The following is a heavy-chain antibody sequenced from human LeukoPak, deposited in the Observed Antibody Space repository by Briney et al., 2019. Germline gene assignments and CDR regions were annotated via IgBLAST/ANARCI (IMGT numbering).Heavy chain of an antibody. CDR3: ARDSGYCSGDSCNYYYGMDV. Sequence: ASVKVSCKASGYTFTIYGVSWVRQAPGQGLELMGWINVYDGSTKYGQNLQGRVTMTTDTSTSTAYMELRRLGSDDTAVYYCARDSGYCSGDSCNYYYGMDVWGQGTTVTVSS. V-gene: IGHV1-18*01. J-gene: IGHJ6*02. CDR2: INVYDGST. CDR1: GYTFTIYG. D-gene: IGHD2-15*01.